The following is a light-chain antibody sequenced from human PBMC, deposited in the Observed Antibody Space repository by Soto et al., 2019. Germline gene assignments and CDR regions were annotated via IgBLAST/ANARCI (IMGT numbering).Light chain of an antibody. V-gene: IGLV1-40*01. J-gene: IGLJ3*02. CDR1: SSNIGAGYD. Sequence: QSVLTQPASVSGAPGQRVTISCTGSSSNIGAGYDVRWYQQLPGTAPKLLIYGNSNRPSGVPDRFSGSKSGTSASLAITGLQAEDEADYYCQSYDSSLSVWVFGGGTKVTVL. CDR3: QSYDSSLSVWV. CDR2: GNS.